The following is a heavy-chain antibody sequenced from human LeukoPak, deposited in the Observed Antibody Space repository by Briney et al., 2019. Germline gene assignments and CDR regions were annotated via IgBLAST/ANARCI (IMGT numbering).Heavy chain of an antibody. V-gene: IGHV3-21*01. D-gene: IGHD3-3*01. J-gene: IGHJ4*02. Sequence: GGSLRLSCAASGFTLNTYRMNWVRQAPGKGLEWVSSINGRSTYIYYADSVKGPFTISRDNAKNSLYLQMNSLRDEDTAVYYCAREGTYAFNLWGQGTLVTVSS. CDR1: GFTLNTYR. CDR3: AREGTYAFNL. CDR2: INGRSTYI.